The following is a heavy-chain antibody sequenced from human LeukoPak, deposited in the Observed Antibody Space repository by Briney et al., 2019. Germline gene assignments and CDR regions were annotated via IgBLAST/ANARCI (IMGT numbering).Heavy chain of an antibody. D-gene: IGHD2-21*02. J-gene: IGHJ4*02. CDR3: ARLVVTATHFDS. V-gene: IGHV3-66*04. Sequence: PGGSLRLSCAASGFTVSSNYMSWVRQAPGKGLEWVSIIYSGGNTYYADSVEGRFTISRDNSKNTLFLQMNSLRAEDTAVYYCARLVVTATHFDSWGQGTLVTVSS. CDR2: IYSGGNT. CDR1: GFTVSSNY.